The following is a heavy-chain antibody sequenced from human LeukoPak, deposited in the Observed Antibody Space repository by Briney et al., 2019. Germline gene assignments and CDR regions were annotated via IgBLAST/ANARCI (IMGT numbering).Heavy chain of an antibody. D-gene: IGHD3/OR15-3a*01. J-gene: IGHJ4*02. Sequence: GGSLRLSCAASGFTFSSYAMSWVRQAPVKGLEWVSAISGSGGSTYYADSVKGQFTISGDNSKNTLYLQMNSLRAEDTAVYYCAKRLDPPYYFDYWGQGTLVTVSS. CDR2: ISGSGGST. V-gene: IGHV3-23*01. CDR3: AKRLDPPYYFDY. CDR1: GFTFSSYA.